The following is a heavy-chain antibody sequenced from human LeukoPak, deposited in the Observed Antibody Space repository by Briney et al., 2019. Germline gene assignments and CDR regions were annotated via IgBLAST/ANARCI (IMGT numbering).Heavy chain of an antibody. CDR1: GFTFSSYW. Sequence: GGSLRLSCAASGFTFSSYWMSWVRQAPGKGLEWVANIKQDGSEKYYVDSVEGRFTISRDNAKNSLYLQMNSLRAEDTAVYYCARDPASYDFWSGYYDYWGQGTLVTVSS. CDR3: ARDPASYDFWSGYYDY. V-gene: IGHV3-7*01. J-gene: IGHJ4*02. CDR2: IKQDGSEK. D-gene: IGHD3-3*01.